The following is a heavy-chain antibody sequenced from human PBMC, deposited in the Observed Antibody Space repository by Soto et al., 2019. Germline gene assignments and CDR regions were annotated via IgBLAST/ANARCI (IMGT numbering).Heavy chain of an antibody. V-gene: IGHV4-59*01. CDR1: GGSISSYY. CDR3: ARSNSWAQFYHYCGMDV. Sequence: LSLTCTVSGGSISSYYWSWIRQSPGKGLEWIGQIYYSGSSYYKPSLMSRVTISVDTSKNQFSMKLSSMAAADTAVYYCARSNSWAQFYHYCGMDVWGQGTTVTVSS. CDR2: IYYSGSS. J-gene: IGHJ6*02. D-gene: IGHD6-13*01.